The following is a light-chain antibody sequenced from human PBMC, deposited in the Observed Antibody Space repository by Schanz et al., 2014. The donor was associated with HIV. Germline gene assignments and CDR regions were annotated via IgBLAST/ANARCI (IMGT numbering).Light chain of an antibody. CDR3: SSYAATSNVL. CDR1: SSDVGGYNY. CDR2: DVN. Sequence: QSVLTQPASVSGSPGQSIAISCTGTSSDVGGYNYVSWYQQHPGKAPKLMVYDVNYRPSGVSNRFSGSKSGNTASLTISGLQAEDEADYYCSSYAATSNVLFGGGTKLTVL. V-gene: IGLV2-14*03. J-gene: IGLJ3*02.